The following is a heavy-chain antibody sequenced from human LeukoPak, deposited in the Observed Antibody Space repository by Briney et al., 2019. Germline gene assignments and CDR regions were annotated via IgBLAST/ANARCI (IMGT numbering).Heavy chain of an antibody. Sequence: GASVKVSCKASGYTFSSYYMHWVRQAPGQGLEWMGIINPSGGSTSYAQKFQGRVTMTRDTSTSTVYMELSSLRSEDTAVYYCARTSSSWYFDYWGQGTLVTVSS. CDR3: ARTSSSWYFDY. V-gene: IGHV1-46*01. J-gene: IGHJ4*02. D-gene: IGHD6-13*01. CDR1: GYTFSSYY. CDR2: INPSGGST.